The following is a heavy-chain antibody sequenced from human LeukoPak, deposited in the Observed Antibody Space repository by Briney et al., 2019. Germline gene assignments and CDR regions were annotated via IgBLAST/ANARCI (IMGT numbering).Heavy chain of an antibody. V-gene: IGHV3-23*01. CDR3: TTDQVSYDSSGGAFDI. CDR1: GFTFSSYA. CDR2: ISGSGGST. D-gene: IGHD3-22*01. J-gene: IGHJ3*02. Sequence: GGSLRLSCAASGFTFSSYAMNWVRQAPGKGLEWVSTISGSGGSTYYADSVKGRFTISRDNSKNTLYLQMNSLKTEDTAVYYCTTDQVSYDSSGGAFDIWGQGTMVTVSS.